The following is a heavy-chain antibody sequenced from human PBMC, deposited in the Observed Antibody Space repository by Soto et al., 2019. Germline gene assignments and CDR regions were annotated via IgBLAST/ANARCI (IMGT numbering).Heavy chain of an antibody. Sequence: QVQLVESGGGVVQPGRSLRLSCAASGFTFSSYAMHWVRQAPGKGLEWVAGISYDGSNKDYADSVKGRFTISRDNSKNTLYLQMNSLRAEDTAVYYCAIAAAGSYWGQGTLVTVSS. J-gene: IGHJ4*02. CDR3: AIAAAGSY. CDR2: ISYDGSNK. CDR1: GFTFSSYA. D-gene: IGHD6-13*01. V-gene: IGHV3-30-3*01.